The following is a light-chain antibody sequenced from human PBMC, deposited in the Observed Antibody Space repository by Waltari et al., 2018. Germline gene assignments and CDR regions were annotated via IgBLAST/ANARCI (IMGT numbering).Light chain of an antibody. CDR3: QTGGHGTWV. J-gene: IGLJ3*02. CDR1: SGHSSNI. CDR2: VNSAGTH. Sequence: QLVLTQSPSASASLGASIKLTCTLSSGHSSNIIAWLQQQPERGPRYLMKVNSAGTHRKGDAIPDRFSGSSSGAERYLTIASLQSEDEADYYCQTGGHGTWVFGGGTKVTVL. V-gene: IGLV4-69*01.